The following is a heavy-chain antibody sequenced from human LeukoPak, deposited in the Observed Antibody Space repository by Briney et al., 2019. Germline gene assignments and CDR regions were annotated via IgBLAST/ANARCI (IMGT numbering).Heavy chain of an antibody. V-gene: IGHV3-9*01. CDR2: ISWNGGSI. D-gene: IGHD3-10*01. CDR3: ARGISGPHYFDY. J-gene: IGHJ4*02. Sequence: GGSLRLSCAASGFTFDDYAMHWVRQAPGKGLEWVSGISWNGGSIGYADSVKGRFTISRDNAKNSLYLQMNSLRAEDTALYYCARGISGPHYFDYWGQGTLVTASS. CDR1: GFTFDDYA.